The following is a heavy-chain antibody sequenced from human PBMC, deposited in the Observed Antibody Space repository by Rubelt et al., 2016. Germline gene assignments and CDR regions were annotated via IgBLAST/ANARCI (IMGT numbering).Heavy chain of an antibody. CDR1: GYTFTSYA. CDR2: INAGNGNT. Sequence: QVQLVQSGAEVKKPGASVKVSCKASGYTFTSYAMHWVRQAPGQRLEWMGWINAGNGNTKYSQKFQGRVTITRETSASTADMELSSLRSEDTAVYYCARGGLSELLWFGESRIDYWGQGTLVTVSS. J-gene: IGHJ4*02. CDR3: ARGGLSELLWFGESRIDY. D-gene: IGHD3-10*01. V-gene: IGHV1-3*01.